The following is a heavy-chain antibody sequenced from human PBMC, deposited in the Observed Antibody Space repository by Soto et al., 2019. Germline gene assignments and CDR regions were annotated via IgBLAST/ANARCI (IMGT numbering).Heavy chain of an antibody. D-gene: IGHD1-26*01. Sequence: ASVKVSCKASGHSFTRPSDYMHWVRQAPGQGLEWVGIINLSDGSTSYAQRSQGRVTLTSDTSTSTVYMELSSLRSDDTAIYYCLRDREGAMASFWGQGTLVIVSS. CDR2: INLSDGST. V-gene: IGHV1-46*01. CDR3: LRDREGAMASF. J-gene: IGHJ4*02. CDR1: GHSFTRPSDY.